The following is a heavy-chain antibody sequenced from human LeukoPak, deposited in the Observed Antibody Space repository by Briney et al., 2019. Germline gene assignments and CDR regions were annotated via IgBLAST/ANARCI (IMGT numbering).Heavy chain of an antibody. V-gene: IGHV1-18*01. CDR2: ISVNNGGT. CDR3: ATATQPRGYFLH. J-gene: IGHJ1*01. D-gene: IGHD2-2*01. CDR1: GYTFTTYS. Sequence: ASVKVSCKASGYTFTTYSLAWVRQAPGLSLEWMGWISVNNGGTNYAQSFQDRVTLARDTSTNTAYLELRSLRSDDTAIIYCATATQPRGYFLHWGQGTLVTVSS.